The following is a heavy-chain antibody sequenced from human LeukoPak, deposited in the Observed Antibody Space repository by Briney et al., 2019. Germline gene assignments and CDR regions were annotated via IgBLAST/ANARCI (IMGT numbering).Heavy chain of an antibody. V-gene: IGHV3-53*01. CDR3: AREGIVGSTRDY. D-gene: IGHD1-26*01. CDR1: GFTVSSNY. CDR2: IYSGGST. Sequence: GGSLRLSCAASGFTVSSNYMSWARQAPGKGLEWVSIIYSGGSTYYADSVKGRFTISRDNSKNTLYLQMNSLRAEDTAVYYCAREGIVGSTRDYWGQGTLVTVSS. J-gene: IGHJ4*02.